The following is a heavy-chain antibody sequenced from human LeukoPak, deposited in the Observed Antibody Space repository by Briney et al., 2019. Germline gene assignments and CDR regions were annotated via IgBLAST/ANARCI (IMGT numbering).Heavy chain of an antibody. Sequence: GGSLRLSCAASGFTFSSYWMRWVRQAPGKGLEWVANIKQDGSEKYYVDSVKGRFTISRDNAENSLYLQMNSLRAEDTAVYYCARDKWIQLWLLGVDAFDIWGQGTMVTVSS. J-gene: IGHJ3*02. CDR3: ARDKWIQLWLLGVDAFDI. CDR1: GFTFSSYW. V-gene: IGHV3-7*01. D-gene: IGHD5-18*01. CDR2: IKQDGSEK.